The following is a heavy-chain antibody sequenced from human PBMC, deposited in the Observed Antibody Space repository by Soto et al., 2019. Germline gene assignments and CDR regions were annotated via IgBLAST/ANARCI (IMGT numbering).Heavy chain of an antibody. D-gene: IGHD3-22*01. V-gene: IGHV3-23*01. CDR3: ASDYDTSGYYEGPYYYGMDV. Sequence: GSLRLSCAASGFTFSNYAMSWVRQAPGKGLQCVSSISGTYGSTYYADSVKGRFTISRDNSKNTLYLQMNSLTAEDTAVYYCASDYDTSGYYEGPYYYGMDVWGQGTTVTVSS. CDR1: GFTFSNYA. CDR2: ISGTYGST. J-gene: IGHJ6*02.